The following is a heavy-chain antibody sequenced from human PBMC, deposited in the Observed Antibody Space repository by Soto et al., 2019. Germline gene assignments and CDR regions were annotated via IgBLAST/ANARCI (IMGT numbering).Heavy chain of an antibody. Sequence: SETLSLTCAVYGGSFSGYYWSWIRQPPGKGLEWIGEINHSGSTNYNPSLKSRVTISVDTSKNQFSLKLGSVTAADTAVYYCARASSIAARLYYFDYWGQGTLVTVSS. V-gene: IGHV4-34*01. CDR1: GGSFSGYY. D-gene: IGHD6-6*01. CDR3: ARASSIAARLYYFDY. J-gene: IGHJ4*02. CDR2: INHSGST.